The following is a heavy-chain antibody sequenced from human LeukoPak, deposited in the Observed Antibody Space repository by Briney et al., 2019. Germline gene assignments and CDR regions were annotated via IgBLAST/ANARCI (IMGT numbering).Heavy chain of an antibody. CDR2: IYPTNSDA. V-gene: IGHV5-51*01. Sequence: GESLTISCKASGYRFPTYWIGWVRQLSGKGLEWLGIIYPTNSDARYSPSFQGRVTISVDTSITTAYLHLSSLQTSDTAIYYCARHAYDDILTGTTPPEYWGQGTLVAVSS. CDR1: GYRFPTYW. CDR3: ARHAYDDILTGTTPPEY. J-gene: IGHJ4*02. D-gene: IGHD3-9*01.